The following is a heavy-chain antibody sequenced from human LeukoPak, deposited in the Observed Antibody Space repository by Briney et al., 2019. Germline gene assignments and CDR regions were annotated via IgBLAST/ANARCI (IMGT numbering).Heavy chain of an antibody. J-gene: IGHJ4*02. Sequence: GGSLRLSCAASGFTFSVYAMSGVREAPGEGREWVSAISGSGGSTYYADSVKGRFTISRDNSKNTLYLQMNSLRAEDTAVYYCAKDPELRFLGVDYWGQGTLVTVSS. D-gene: IGHD3-3*01. CDR1: GFTFSVYA. CDR2: ISGSGGST. CDR3: AKDPELRFLGVDY. V-gene: IGHV3-23*01.